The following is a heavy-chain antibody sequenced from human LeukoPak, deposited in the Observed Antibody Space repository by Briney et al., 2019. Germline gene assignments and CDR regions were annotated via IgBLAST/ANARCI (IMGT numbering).Heavy chain of an antibody. CDR2: IWYDGSNK. CDR3: ARGVGGYYYYYYMDV. D-gene: IGHD3-10*01. V-gene: IGHV3-33*01. J-gene: IGHJ6*03. CDR1: GFTFSSYG. Sequence: QTGGSLRLSCAASGFTFSSYGMHWVRQAPGKGLEWVAVIWYDGSNKYYADSVKGRFTISRDNSKNTLYLQMNSLRAENMAVNYCARGVGGYYYYYYMDVWGKGTTVTVSS.